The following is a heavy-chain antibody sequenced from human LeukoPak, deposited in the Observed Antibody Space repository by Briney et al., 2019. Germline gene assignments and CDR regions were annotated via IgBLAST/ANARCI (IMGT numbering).Heavy chain of an antibody. D-gene: IGHD3-22*01. V-gene: IGHV3-15*01. CDR1: GFTFTNTW. Sequence: PGGSLRLSCAASGFTFTNTWMSWVRQAPGKGLEWVGRIKSKTDGGTTDYAAPVQGRFTSSRDDSKNMLYLQMNSLQAEDTGVYYCVATYYYDRRGSIIQANFDYWGQGALVTVSS. J-gene: IGHJ4*02. CDR2: IKSKTDGGTT. CDR3: VATYYYDRRGSIIQANFDY.